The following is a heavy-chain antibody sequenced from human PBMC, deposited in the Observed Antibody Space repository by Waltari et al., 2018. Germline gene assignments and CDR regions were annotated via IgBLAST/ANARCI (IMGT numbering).Heavy chain of an antibody. D-gene: IGHD3-3*01. CDR2: LYSAGAT. Sequence: EIELVESGGGLSPSGGSLKLSCAASGFSVSSSFMTWVRRAPGKGLECAAILYSAGATYYSQSGRGRFLIARDNSKNILYLQMDDLTAEDTAVYYCAKDVVGYTWDEGVDTIDVWGQGAEVVVSS. V-gene: IGHV3-53*01. CDR1: GFSVSSSF. J-gene: IGHJ3*01. CDR3: AKDVVGYTWDEGVDTIDV.